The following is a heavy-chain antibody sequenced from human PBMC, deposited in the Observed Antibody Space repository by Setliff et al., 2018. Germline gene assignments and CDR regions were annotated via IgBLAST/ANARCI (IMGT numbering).Heavy chain of an antibody. Sequence: PSETLSLTCTVSGGSVSSTSHYWGWIRQAPGKGMEWIGSVYYSGYTYSKPSLQSRVSMSVDASKNQFSLKLASVTAADTAVYYCGRVDFTMIQGVVGHWGQGTLVTVPQ. V-gene: IGHV4-39*07. J-gene: IGHJ1*01. D-gene: IGHD3-10*01. CDR2: VYYSGYT. CDR1: GGSVSSTSHY. CDR3: GRVDFTMIQGVVGH.